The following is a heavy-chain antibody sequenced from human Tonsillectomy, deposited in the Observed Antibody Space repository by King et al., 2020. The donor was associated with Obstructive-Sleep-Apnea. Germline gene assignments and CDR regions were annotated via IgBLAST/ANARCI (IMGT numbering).Heavy chain of an antibody. CDR1: GFTFSNAW. J-gene: IGHJ4*02. D-gene: IGHD6-13*01. CDR3: QLAVTGGNYFDY. CDR2: IKSKTDGGTT. Sequence: VQLVESGGGLVKPGGSLRLSCAASGFTFSNAWMSWVRQAPGKGLEWVGRIKSKTDGGTTDYAAPVKGRFTISRDDSKNTLYLQMNSLKTEDTAVYYCQLAVTGGNYFDYWGQGTLVTVSS. V-gene: IGHV3-15*01.